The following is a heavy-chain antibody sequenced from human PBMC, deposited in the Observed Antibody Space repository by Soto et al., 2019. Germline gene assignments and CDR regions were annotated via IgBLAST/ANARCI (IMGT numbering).Heavy chain of an antibody. CDR3: ASTTYDFWSGYFSPGWFDP. V-gene: IGHV4-59*08. D-gene: IGHD3-3*01. J-gene: IGHJ5*02. Sequence: SETLSLTCTVSGGSISSYYWSWIRQPPGKGLGWIRYIYYSGSTNYNPSLKSRVTISVDTSKNQFSLKLSSVTAADTAVYYCASTTYDFWSGYFSPGWFDPWGQGTLVTVSS. CDR1: GGSISSYY. CDR2: IYYSGST.